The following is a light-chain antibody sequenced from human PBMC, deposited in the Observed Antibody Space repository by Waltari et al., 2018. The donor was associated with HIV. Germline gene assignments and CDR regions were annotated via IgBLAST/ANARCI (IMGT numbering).Light chain of an antibody. CDR2: GAS. CDR1: HGVAGNA. Sequence: EIVLTQSPGTLSLSPGERATLSCRASHGVAGNALAWYQHKPGQAPRLLIFGASSRVTGIPDRFSGSGSGTDFSLTISRLQPEDFAVYYCQQYGSARRTFGGGTKVESK. J-gene: IGKJ4*01. V-gene: IGKV3-20*01. CDR3: QQYGSARRT.